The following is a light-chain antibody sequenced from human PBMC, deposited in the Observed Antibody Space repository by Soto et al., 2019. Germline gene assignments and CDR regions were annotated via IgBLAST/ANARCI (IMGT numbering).Light chain of an antibody. Sequence: IGVTQSPATLSVSPEERATLSCRASQSISTHLAWYQQKPGQAPRLLIYGASTRATGIPARFSGSGSGTDFTLTISSLQSEDFAVYYCQQYNNWWTFGQGTKVDNK. CDR2: GAS. CDR3: QQYNNWWT. V-gene: IGKV3-15*01. J-gene: IGKJ1*01. CDR1: QSISTH.